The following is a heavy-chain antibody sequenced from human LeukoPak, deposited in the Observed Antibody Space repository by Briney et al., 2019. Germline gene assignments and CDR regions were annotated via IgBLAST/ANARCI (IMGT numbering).Heavy chain of an antibody. V-gene: IGHV1-69*04. D-gene: IGHD3-22*01. CDR3: ARVDDSSGGDAFDI. J-gene: IGHJ3*02. CDR1: GGTFSSYA. Sequence: SVKVSCKASGGTFSSYAISWVRQPPGQGLEWMGRIIPIFGIENYAQKFQGRVTITADKSTSTAYMELSSLRSEDTAVYYCARVDDSSGGDAFDIWGQGTMVTVSS. CDR2: IIPIFGIE.